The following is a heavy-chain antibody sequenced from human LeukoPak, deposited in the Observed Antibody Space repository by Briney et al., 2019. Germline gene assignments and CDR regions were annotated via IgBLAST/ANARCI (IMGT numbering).Heavy chain of an antibody. CDR3: ARDYYDSSGQWYYFDY. CDR1: GFTFSSYS. CDR2: ISSSSSYI. Sequence: GGSLRLSCAASGFTFSSYSMNWVRQAPGRGLEWVSSISSSSSYIYYADSVKGRFTISRDNAKNSLYLQMNSLRAEDTAVYYCARDYYDSSGQWYYFDYWGQGTLVTVSS. V-gene: IGHV3-21*01. D-gene: IGHD3-22*01. J-gene: IGHJ4*02.